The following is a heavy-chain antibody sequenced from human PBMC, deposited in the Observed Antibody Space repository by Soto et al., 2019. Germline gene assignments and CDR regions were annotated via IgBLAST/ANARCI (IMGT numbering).Heavy chain of an antibody. J-gene: IGHJ6*02. CDR1: GYTFTSYG. D-gene: IGHD2-8*01. V-gene: IGHV1-18*01. CDR2: ISAYNGNT. CDR3: ARDRYCTNGVCSFYYYGMDV. Sequence: ASVKVSCKASGYTFTSYGISWVRQAPGQGLEWMGWISAYNGNTNYAQKLQGRVTMTTDTSTSTAYMELRSLRSDDTAVYYCARDRYCTNGVCSFYYYGMDVWGQGTTVTVSS.